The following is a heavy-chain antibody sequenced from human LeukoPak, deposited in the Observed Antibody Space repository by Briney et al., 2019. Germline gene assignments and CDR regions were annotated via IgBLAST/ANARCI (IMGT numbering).Heavy chain of an antibody. Sequence: ASVKVSCKASGYTFTSYYMHWVRQAPGQGLEWMGIINPSGGSTSYAQKFQGRVTMTRDMSTSTVYMELSSLRAEDTAVYYCARGQPLDPVDYWGQGTLVTVSS. CDR2: INPSGGST. CDR1: GYTFTSYY. V-gene: IGHV1-46*01. D-gene: IGHD1-1*01. CDR3: ARGQPLDPVDY. J-gene: IGHJ4*02.